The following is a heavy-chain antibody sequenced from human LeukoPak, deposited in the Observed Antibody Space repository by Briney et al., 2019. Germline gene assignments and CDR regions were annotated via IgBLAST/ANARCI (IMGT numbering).Heavy chain of an antibody. Sequence: SETLSLTCAVSGGSISSGGYSWSWIRQPPGKGLEWIGYIYTSGSTNYNPSLKSRVTISVDTSKNQFSLKLSSVTAADTAVYYCARLAVARPRGSYYYYMDVWGKGTTVTVSS. CDR3: ARLAVARPRGSYYYYMDV. D-gene: IGHD6-6*01. V-gene: IGHV4-30-2*01. CDR1: GGSISSGGYS. J-gene: IGHJ6*03. CDR2: IYTSGST.